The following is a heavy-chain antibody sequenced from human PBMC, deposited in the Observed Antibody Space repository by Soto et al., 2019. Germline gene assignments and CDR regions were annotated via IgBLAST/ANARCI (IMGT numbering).Heavy chain of an antibody. D-gene: IGHD6-6*01. J-gene: IGHJ6*02. V-gene: IGHV6-1*01. Sequence: QSLSLTCGISGDSVFSHCAAWDWIRQSPSRGLEWLGRTYYRSKWYNDYAVSVKSRITINPDTSKNQFSLQLNSVTPEDTAVYYCARESYSSSRPDGYYYYYGMDVWGQGTTVTVSS. CDR2: TYYRSKWYN. CDR3: ARESYSSSRPDGYYYYYGMDV. CDR1: GDSVFSHCAA.